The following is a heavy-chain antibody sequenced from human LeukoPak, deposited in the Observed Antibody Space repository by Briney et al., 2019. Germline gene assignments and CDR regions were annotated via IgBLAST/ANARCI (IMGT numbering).Heavy chain of an antibody. CDR2: ISSSSSTI. V-gene: IGHV3-48*01. D-gene: IGHD3-22*01. CDR1: GFTFSSYS. Sequence: GGSLRLSCAASGFTFSSYSMNWVRQAPGKGLEWVSYISSSSSTIYYPDSVKGRFTISRDNAKSSLYLQMNSLRAEDTAVYYCARDFYDSSGYYYGQHWGQGTLVTVSS. J-gene: IGHJ1*01. CDR3: ARDFYDSSGYYYGQH.